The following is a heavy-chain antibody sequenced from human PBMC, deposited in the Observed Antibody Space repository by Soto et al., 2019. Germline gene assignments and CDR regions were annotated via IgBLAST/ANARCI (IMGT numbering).Heavy chain of an antibody. Sequence: SETLSLTCAVYGGSFSGYYWSWIRQPPGKGLEWIGEINHSGSTNYNPSLKSRVTISVDTSKNQFSLKLSSVTAADTAVYFCARDPMYYDFWSGYAVDWGQGTLVTVSS. CDR3: ARDPMYYDFWSGYAVD. J-gene: IGHJ4*02. V-gene: IGHV4-34*01. CDR2: INHSGST. D-gene: IGHD3-3*01. CDR1: GGSFSGYY.